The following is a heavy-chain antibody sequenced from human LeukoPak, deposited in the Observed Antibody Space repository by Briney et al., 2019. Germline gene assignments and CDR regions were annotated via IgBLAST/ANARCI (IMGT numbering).Heavy chain of an antibody. CDR2: IYSSGDA. CDR3: ATGYYFGSGSYGYLDY. J-gene: IGHJ4*02. Sequence: PGGSLRLSCAASGFTFSSYEMTWVRQTPGKGLQWVALIYSSGDAYTPDSVKGRFTISRDDSENTLYLQMDSLRAEDTAVYYCATGYYFGSGSYGYLDYWGQGTLVTVSS. V-gene: IGHV3-53*01. D-gene: IGHD3-10*01. CDR1: GFTFSSYE.